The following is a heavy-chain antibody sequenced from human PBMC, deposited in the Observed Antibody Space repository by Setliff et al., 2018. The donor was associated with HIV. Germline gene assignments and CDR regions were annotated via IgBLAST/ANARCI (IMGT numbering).Heavy chain of an antibody. CDR2: IYTSGST. D-gene: IGHD3-22*01. CDR1: GDSIRGYY. CDR3: ARSLVPSGYYYGRHAFDI. Sequence: SETLSLTCTVSGDSIRGYYWSWIRQPPGKGLEWIGYIYTSGSTSYNPSLKSRVTISVDTSKNQFSLRVNSVTAADTAVYYCARSLVPSGYYYGRHAFDIWGQGTKVTVSS. J-gene: IGHJ3*02. V-gene: IGHV4-4*08.